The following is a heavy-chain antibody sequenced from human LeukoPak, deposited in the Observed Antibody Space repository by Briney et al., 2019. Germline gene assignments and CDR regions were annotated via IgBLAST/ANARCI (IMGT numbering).Heavy chain of an antibody. CDR1: GGSFSGYY. Sequence: SETLSLTCAVYGGSFSGYYWSWIRQPPGKGLEWIGEINHSGSTNYNPSLKSRVTISVDTSKNQFSLKLSSVTAADTAVYYCARDSITIFGVLNYWGQGTLVTVSS. CDR2: INHSGST. J-gene: IGHJ4*02. D-gene: IGHD3-3*01. CDR3: ARDSITIFGVLNY. V-gene: IGHV4-34*01.